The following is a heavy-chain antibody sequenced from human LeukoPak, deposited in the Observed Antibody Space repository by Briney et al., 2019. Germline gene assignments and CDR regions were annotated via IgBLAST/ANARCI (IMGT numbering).Heavy chain of an antibody. CDR2: IYYSGST. CDR3: ARGRGYSSSWYYFDY. Sequence: SETLSLTCTVSGGSISSYYWSWIRQPPGKGLEWIGYIYYSGSTNYNPSLKSRVTISVDTSKNQFSLKLSSVTAADTAVYYCARGRGYSSSWYYFDYWGQGTLVTVSS. J-gene: IGHJ4*02. CDR1: GGSISSYY. D-gene: IGHD6-13*01. V-gene: IGHV4-59*12.